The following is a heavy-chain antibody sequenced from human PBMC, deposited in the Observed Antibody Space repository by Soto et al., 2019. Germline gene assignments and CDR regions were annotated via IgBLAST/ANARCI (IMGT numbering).Heavy chain of an antibody. Sequence: QVQLVESGGGLVKPGGSLRLSCAASGFTFSDYYMSWIRQAPGKGLEWVSYISSSGSTIYYADSVKGRFTISRDKAKNSLYLQTTRLRAEDAAVYYCARAPAIGVFDPWGQGTLVTVSS. D-gene: IGHD3-16*01. V-gene: IGHV3-11*01. CDR2: ISSSGSTI. J-gene: IGHJ5*02. CDR1: GFTFSDYY. CDR3: ARAPAIGVFDP.